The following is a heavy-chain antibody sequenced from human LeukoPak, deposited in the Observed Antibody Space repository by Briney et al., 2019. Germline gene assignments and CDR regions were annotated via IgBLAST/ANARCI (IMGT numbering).Heavy chain of an antibody. V-gene: IGHV5-51*01. J-gene: IGHJ5*02. Sequence: GESLKIPCKGSEYSFSNSWIAWVRQMPGTGLEWMGLIYPGDYDTRYSPSFQGLVTISADKSISTAYLQWSSLRASDTAMYYCARHIDCTGGTCYSVGRFDPWGQGTLVTVSS. D-gene: IGHD2-15*01. CDR1: EYSFSNSW. CDR2: IYPGDYDT. CDR3: ARHIDCTGGTCYSVGRFDP.